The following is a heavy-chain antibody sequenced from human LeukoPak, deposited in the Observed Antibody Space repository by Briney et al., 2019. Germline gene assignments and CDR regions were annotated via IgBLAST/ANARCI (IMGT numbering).Heavy chain of an antibody. CDR1: GYTFNNYG. CDR3: ARGGGIVVVPADHFDF. J-gene: IGHJ4*02. V-gene: IGHV1-18*01. Sequence: ASVKVSFNASGYTFNNYGISLVRQAPGQGLEWMGWISAYNGNTNYAQKLQRRVTMTPDTSTSTAYMEVRSLRSDGTAVYYCARGGGIVVVPADHFDFWGQGTLVSVSS. D-gene: IGHD2-2*01. CDR2: ISAYNGNT.